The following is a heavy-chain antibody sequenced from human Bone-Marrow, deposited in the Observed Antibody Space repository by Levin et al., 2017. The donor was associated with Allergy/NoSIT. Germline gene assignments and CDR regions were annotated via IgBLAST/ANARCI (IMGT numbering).Heavy chain of an antibody. J-gene: IGHJ6*03. V-gene: IGHV4-34*01. Sequence: ASQTLSLTCAVYGGSFSGYYWSWIRQPPGKGLEWIGEINHSGSTNYNPSLKSRVTISVDTSKNQFSLKLSSVTAADTAVYYCARGNGLYYYGSGSYYYYYYYYMDVWGKGTTVTVSS. D-gene: IGHD3-10*01. CDR2: INHSGST. CDR1: GGSFSGYY. CDR3: ARGNGLYYYGSGSYYYYYYYYMDV.